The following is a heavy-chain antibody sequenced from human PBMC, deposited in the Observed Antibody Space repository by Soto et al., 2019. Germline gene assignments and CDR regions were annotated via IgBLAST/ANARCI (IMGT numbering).Heavy chain of an antibody. D-gene: IGHD1-7*01. V-gene: IGHV3-74*01. Sequence: PGGSLRLSCAASEFTFRSYWMHWVRQGPGKGLVWVSRISGDGSSTTYADSVRGRFTISRDNAKNTVYLQMDSLRAEDTAVYYCARSLPGTYGAFDLWGQGTMVTVSS. CDR1: EFTFRSYW. J-gene: IGHJ3*01. CDR2: ISGDGSST. CDR3: ARSLPGTYGAFDL.